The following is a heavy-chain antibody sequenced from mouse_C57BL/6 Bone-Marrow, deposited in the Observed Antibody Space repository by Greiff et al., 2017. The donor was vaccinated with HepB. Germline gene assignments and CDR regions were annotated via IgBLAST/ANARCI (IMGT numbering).Heavy chain of an antibody. CDR1: GYTFTSYW. CDR2: IYPGGGYT. J-gene: IGHJ3*01. Sequence: QVQLKQPGAELVMPGASVKLSCKASGYTFTSYWIGWAKQRPGHGLEWIGDIYPGGGYTNYNEKFKGKATLTADKSSSTAYMQFSSLTSEDSAIYYCARSGYSSWFAYWGQGTLVTVSA. CDR3: ARSGYSSWFAY. D-gene: IGHD2-12*01. V-gene: IGHV1-63*01.